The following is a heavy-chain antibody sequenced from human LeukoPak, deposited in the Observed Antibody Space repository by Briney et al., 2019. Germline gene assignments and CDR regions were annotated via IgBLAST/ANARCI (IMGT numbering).Heavy chain of an antibody. J-gene: IGHJ4*02. Sequence: QAGGSLRLSCAASGFTFSSYAMNWIRQAPGKGLEWVSSISGGSRTINYADSVKGRFTTSRDNAKNSLFLQVNSLRAEDTAVYYCARAGQSDYWGQGTLVTVSS. CDR2: ISGGSRTI. CDR3: ARAGQSDY. CDR1: GFTFSSYA. V-gene: IGHV3-48*04.